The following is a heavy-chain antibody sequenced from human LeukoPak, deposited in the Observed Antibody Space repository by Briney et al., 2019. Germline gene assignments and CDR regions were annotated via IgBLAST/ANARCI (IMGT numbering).Heavy chain of an antibody. CDR1: GGSISSYY. J-gene: IGHJ3*02. D-gene: IGHD6-13*01. CDR2: IYYSGST. Sequence: SETLSLTCTVSGGSISSYYWSWIRQPPGKGLEWIGYIYYSGSTNYNPSLKSRVTISVDTSENQFSLKLSSVTAADTAVYYCARWIAAAGNDAFDIWGQGTMVTVSS. V-gene: IGHV4-59*01. CDR3: ARWIAAAGNDAFDI.